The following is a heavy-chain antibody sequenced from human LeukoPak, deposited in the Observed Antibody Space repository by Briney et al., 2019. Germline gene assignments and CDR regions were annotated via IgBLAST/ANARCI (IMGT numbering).Heavy chain of an antibody. Sequence: PSEILSLTCTVSGNSISSGDNYWSWIRQPAGKGLEWIGRIYTSGSTNYNPSLKSRVTIPGDTSRNQVSLRLTSVTAADTAVYYCARASYSYDINGWVPFDYWGQGTLVTVSS. D-gene: IGHD3-22*01. J-gene: IGHJ4*02. CDR3: ARASYSYDINGWVPFDY. CDR1: GNSISSGDNY. CDR2: IYTSGST. V-gene: IGHV4-61*02.